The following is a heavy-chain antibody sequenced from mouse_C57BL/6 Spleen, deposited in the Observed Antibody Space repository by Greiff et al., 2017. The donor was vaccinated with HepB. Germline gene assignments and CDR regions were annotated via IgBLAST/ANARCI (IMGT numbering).Heavy chain of an antibody. Sequence: VQLQQSGPELVKPGASVKISCKASGYSFNGYYMNWVKQSPEKSLEWIGEINPSTGGTTYNQKFKAKATLTVDKSSSTAYMQLKSLTSEDSAVYYCATGKRYFDVWGTGTTVTVSS. J-gene: IGHJ1*03. D-gene: IGHD4-1*01. CDR2: INPSTGGT. CDR3: ATGKRYFDV. V-gene: IGHV1-42*01. CDR1: GYSFNGYY.